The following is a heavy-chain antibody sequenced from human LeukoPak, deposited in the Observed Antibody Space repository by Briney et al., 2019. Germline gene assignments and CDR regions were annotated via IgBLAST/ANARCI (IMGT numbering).Heavy chain of an antibody. V-gene: IGHV3-30*18. J-gene: IGHJ4*02. D-gene: IGHD1-1*01. CDR2: ISYDGSNK. Sequence: GRSLRLSCAASGLTFSSYGMHWVRQAPGKGLEWVAVISYDGSNKYYADSVKGRFTISRDNSKNTLYLQMNSLRAEDTAVYCCAKDRERDFDYWGQGTLVTVSS. CDR1: GLTFSSYG. CDR3: AKDRERDFDY.